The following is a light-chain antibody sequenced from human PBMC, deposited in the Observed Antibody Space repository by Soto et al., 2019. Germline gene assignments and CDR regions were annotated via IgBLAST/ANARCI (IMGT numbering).Light chain of an antibody. CDR1: SSDVGGYKY. Sequence: QSVLTQPRSVSESPGQSVTISCSGTSSDVGGYKYVSWYQQHPGEAPKLMIYDVSKRPSGVPDRFSGSKSGSTASLTISGLQGEDEADYYCCSYAGSSTWVFGGGTKLTVL. V-gene: IGLV2-11*01. J-gene: IGLJ3*02. CDR2: DVS. CDR3: CSYAGSSTWV.